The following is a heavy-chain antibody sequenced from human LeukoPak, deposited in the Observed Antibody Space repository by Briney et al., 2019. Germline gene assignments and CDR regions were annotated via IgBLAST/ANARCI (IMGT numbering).Heavy chain of an antibody. Sequence: PGGSLRLSCAASGFTFSSYWMSWVRQAPGKGLEWVSAISGSGGSTYYADSVKGRFTISRDNSKNTLYLQMNSLRAEDTAVYYCAKDMITFGGVIALFDYWGQGTLVTVSS. J-gene: IGHJ4*02. D-gene: IGHD3-16*02. CDR2: ISGSGGST. CDR1: GFTFSSYW. V-gene: IGHV3-23*01. CDR3: AKDMITFGGVIALFDY.